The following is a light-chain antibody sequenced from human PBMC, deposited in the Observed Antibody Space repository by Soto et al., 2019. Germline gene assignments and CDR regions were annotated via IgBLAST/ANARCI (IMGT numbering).Light chain of an antibody. J-gene: IGKJ1*01. Sequence: DIQMTQSPSSLSTSVGDRVTITCRASQTISTFLNWYQQKPGKAPKLLIYAASSLQSGVPSRFSGSGSGTAFTLIISSLEPEDFATYYCQQSHSPPWTFGQGTKVDI. CDR2: AAS. V-gene: IGKV1-39*01. CDR1: QTISTF. CDR3: QQSHSPPWT.